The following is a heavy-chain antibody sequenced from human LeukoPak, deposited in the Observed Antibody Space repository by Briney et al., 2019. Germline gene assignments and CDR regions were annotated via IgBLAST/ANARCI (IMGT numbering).Heavy chain of an antibody. CDR2: IYYSGST. CDR1: GGSISSSSYY. J-gene: IGHJ4*02. Sequence: SETLSLTCTVSGGSISSSSYYWGWIRQPPGKGLEWIGSIYYSGSTYYNPSLKSRVTISVDTSKNQFSLKLSSVTAADTAVYYCARAVYCSSTSCYFFDYWGQGTLVTVSS. D-gene: IGHD2-2*01. CDR3: ARAVYCSSTSCYFFDY. V-gene: IGHV4-39*07.